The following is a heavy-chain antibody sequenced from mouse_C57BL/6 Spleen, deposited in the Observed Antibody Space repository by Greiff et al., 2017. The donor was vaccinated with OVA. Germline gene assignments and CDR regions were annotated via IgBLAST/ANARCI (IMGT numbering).Heavy chain of an antibody. J-gene: IGHJ4*01. CDR2: INPNNGGT. D-gene: IGHD2-5*01. Sequence: VQLQQSGPELVKPGASVKISCKASGYTFTDYYMNWVKQSPGKSLEWIGDINPNNGGTSYNQKFKGKATLTVDKSSSTAYMELRSLTSEDSAVYYCARRYYSSPYAMDYWGQGTSVTVSS. CDR1: GYTFTDYY. CDR3: ARRYYSSPYAMDY. V-gene: IGHV1-26*01.